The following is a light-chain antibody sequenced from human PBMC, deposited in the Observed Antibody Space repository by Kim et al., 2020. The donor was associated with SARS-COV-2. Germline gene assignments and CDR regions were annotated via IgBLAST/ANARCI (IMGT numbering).Light chain of an antibody. CDR2: DVN. V-gene: IGLV2-11*01. J-gene: IGLJ2*01. Sequence: QSALTQPRSVSGSPGQSVTISCTGTSSDVGNYNYVSWYQHHPGKAPKLMIYDVNKRPSGVPDRFSGSKSGNTASLTISGLQAEDEADYYCSSYAGSNTVVFGGGTQLTVL. CDR3: SSYAGSNTVV. CDR1: SSDVGNYNY.